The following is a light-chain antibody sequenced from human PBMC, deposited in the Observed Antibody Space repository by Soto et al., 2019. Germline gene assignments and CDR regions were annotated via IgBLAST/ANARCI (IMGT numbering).Light chain of an antibody. J-gene: IGKJ1*01. V-gene: IGKV3-20*01. CDR3: QHYGSSRT. CDR1: QSVSSTN. CDR2: AAS. Sequence: EIVWTQSPGTLSLSPGERAALSCRASQSVSSTNLAWYQQKPGQAPRLLIYAASSRATGVPDRFSGSGSAADFTLTISRLEPEDFAVYYCQHYGSSRTFGQGTKVDIK.